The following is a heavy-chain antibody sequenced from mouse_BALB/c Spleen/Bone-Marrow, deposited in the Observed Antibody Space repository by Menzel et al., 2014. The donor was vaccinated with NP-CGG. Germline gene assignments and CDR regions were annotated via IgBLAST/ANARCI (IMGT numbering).Heavy chain of an antibody. CDR3: ARRYYGSSFSYFDY. CDR1: GFTFSSFG. CDR2: ISSGSSTI. J-gene: IGHJ2*01. V-gene: IGHV5-17*02. Sequence: EVKLVESGGGLVQPGGSRKLSCAASGFTFSSFGMHWVRQAPEKGLEWVAYISSGSSTIYYADTVKGRCTISRDNPKNTLFLQMTSLRSEDTAMYYCARRYYGSSFSYFDYWGQGTTLTVSS. D-gene: IGHD1-1*01.